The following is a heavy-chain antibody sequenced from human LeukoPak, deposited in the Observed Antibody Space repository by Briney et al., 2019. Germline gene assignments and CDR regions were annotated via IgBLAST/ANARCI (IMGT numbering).Heavy chain of an antibody. CDR3: AKEAEAAGGAFDY. CDR2: ISGGGST. J-gene: IGHJ4*02. D-gene: IGHD6-13*01. Sequence: PGGSLRLSCAASAFTFSSFAMTWVRQAPGKGLEWVSAISGGGSTYYADSVKGRFTISRDNSKNTLYLQMKSLRADDTAVYYYAKEAEAAGGAFDYWGQGTLVTVSS. V-gene: IGHV3-23*01. CDR1: AFTFSSFA.